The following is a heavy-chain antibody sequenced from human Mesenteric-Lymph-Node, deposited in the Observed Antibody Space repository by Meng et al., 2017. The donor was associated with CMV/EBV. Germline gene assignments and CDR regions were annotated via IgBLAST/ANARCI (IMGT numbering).Heavy chain of an antibody. CDR3: ARDLRYSSSLSWFDP. J-gene: IGHJ5*02. CDR1: GYTLTELS. CDR2: FDPEDDET. D-gene: IGHD6-13*01. Sequence: ASVKVSCKVSGYTLTELSMHWVRQAPGKGLEWMGGFDPEDDETIYAQKFQGRVTMTEDTSTDTAYMELSRLRSDDTAVYYCARDLRYSSSLSWFDPWGQGTLVTVSS. V-gene: IGHV1-24*01.